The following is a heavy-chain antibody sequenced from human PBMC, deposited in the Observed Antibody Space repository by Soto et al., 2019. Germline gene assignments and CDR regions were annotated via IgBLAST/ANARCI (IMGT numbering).Heavy chain of an antibody. CDR3: AKDTRVGTGYSYGLGYYYGMDV. Sequence: GGSLRLSCAASGFTFDDYAMHWVRQAPGKGLEWVSGISWNSGSIGYADSVKGRFTISRDNAKSSLYLQMNSLRAEDTALYYCAKDTRVGTGYSYGLGYYYGMDVWGQGTTVTVSS. CDR2: ISWNSGSI. J-gene: IGHJ6*02. V-gene: IGHV3-9*01. CDR1: GFTFDDYA. D-gene: IGHD5-18*01.